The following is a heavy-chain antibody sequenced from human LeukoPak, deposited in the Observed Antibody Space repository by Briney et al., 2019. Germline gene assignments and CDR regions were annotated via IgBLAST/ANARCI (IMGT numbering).Heavy chain of an antibody. CDR1: GFTFSTYW. J-gene: IGHJ4*02. CDR3: AREPDAGSGSYRAYFDY. Sequence: GGSLRLSCAASGFTFSTYWMSWVRQAPGKGLEWVSVIYTGGGTYYADSVKGRFTISRDNTKNTVYLQMNSLRAEDTAVYFCAREPDAGSGSYRAYFDYWGQGTLATVSS. D-gene: IGHD1-26*01. CDR2: IYTGGGT. V-gene: IGHV3-53*01.